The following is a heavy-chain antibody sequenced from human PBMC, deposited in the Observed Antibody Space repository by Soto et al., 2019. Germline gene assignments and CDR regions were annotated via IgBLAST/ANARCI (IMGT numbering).Heavy chain of an antibody. D-gene: IGHD3-22*01. Sequence: EVQLVESGGGLVKPGGSLRLSCAASGFTFSSYSMNWVRQAPGKGLEWVSSISSSSSYIYYADSVKGRFTISRDNAKNSLYLQMNSLRAEDTAVYYCARDSYYYDSSGYWSPDYWGQGTLVTVSS. CDR3: ARDSYYYDSSGYWSPDY. J-gene: IGHJ4*02. CDR2: ISSSSSYI. CDR1: GFTFSSYS. V-gene: IGHV3-21*01.